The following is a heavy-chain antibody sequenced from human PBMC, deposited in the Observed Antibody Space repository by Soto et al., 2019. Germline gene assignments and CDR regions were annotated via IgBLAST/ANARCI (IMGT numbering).Heavy chain of an antibody. Sequence: VGSLRLSCTASGFTFDTHWMHWVRQAPGKGLVWVSRIYFDGITTNYADSVKGRLTVSRDNAKNTVYLHVNTLRDEDTAVYYCARGGAMGVDYWGQGTLVTVSS. CDR1: GFTFDTHW. CDR2: IYFDGITT. V-gene: IGHV3-74*01. D-gene: IGHD1-26*01. J-gene: IGHJ4*02. CDR3: ARGGAMGVDY.